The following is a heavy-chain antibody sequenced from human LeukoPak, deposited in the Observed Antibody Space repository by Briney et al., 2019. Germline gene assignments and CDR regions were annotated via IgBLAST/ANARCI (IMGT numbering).Heavy chain of an antibody. D-gene: IGHD3-3*01. V-gene: IGHV4-38-2*02. CDR3: ARGDLGKPDDFWSGYYTLFDY. J-gene: IGHJ4*02. CDR2: IYHSGST. Sequence: SETLSLTCTVSGYSISSGYYWGWIRQPPGKGLEWIGSIYHSGSTYYNPSLKSRVTISVDTSKNQFSLKLSSVTAADTAVYYCARGDLGKPDDFWSGYYTLFDYWGQGTPVTVSS. CDR1: GYSISSGYY.